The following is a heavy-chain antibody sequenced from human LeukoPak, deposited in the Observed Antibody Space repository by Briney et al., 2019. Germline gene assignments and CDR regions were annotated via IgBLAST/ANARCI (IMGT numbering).Heavy chain of an antibody. D-gene: IGHD4-17*01. V-gene: IGHV1-24*01. CDR2: FDPEDGET. Sequence: GASVKVSCKVSGYTLTELSMHWVRQAPGKGLEWMGGFDPEDGETIYAQKFQGRVTMTEDTSTDTAYMEPSSLRSEDTAVYYCATIYGDYVRAFDIWGQGTMVTVSS. CDR3: ATIYGDYVRAFDI. J-gene: IGHJ3*02. CDR1: GYTLTELS.